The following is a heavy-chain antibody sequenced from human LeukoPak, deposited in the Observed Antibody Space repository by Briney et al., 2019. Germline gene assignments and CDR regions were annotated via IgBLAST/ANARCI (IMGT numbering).Heavy chain of an antibody. CDR2: ISYDGSNK. Sequence: GGSLRLSCAASGFTFSSYAMHWVRQAPGKGLEWVAVISYDGSNKYYADSVKGRFTISRDNSKNTLYLQMNSLRAEDTAVYYCAREGSGGSLDYWGQGTLVTVSS. V-gene: IGHV3-30-3*01. D-gene: IGHD2-15*01. J-gene: IGHJ4*02. CDR1: GFTFSSYA. CDR3: AREGSGGSLDY.